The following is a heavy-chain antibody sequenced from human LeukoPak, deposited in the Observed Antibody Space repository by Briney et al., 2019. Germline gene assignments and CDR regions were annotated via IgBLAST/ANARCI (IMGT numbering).Heavy chain of an antibody. J-gene: IGHJ4*02. Sequence: AGSLRLSCAASGFTFSSYWMSWVRQAPGKGLEWVANIKQDGSEKYYVDSVKGRFTISRDNAKNSLYLQMNSLRAEDTAVYHCASYLWNPGAFDYWGQGTLVTVSS. D-gene: IGHD1-1*01. CDR2: IKQDGSEK. V-gene: IGHV3-7*01. CDR1: GFTFSSYW. CDR3: ASYLWNPGAFDY.